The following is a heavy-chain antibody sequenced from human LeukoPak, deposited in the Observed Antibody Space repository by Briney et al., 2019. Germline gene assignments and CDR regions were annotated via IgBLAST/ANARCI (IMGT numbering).Heavy chain of an antibody. Sequence: SETLSLTCTVSGGSISTYYWSWIRQPAGKGLEWIGRIYTSGSTNYNPSLKSRVTISVDKSKNQFSLKLSSVTAADTAVYYCARAKRASGYYDYWGQGTLVTVSS. D-gene: IGHD3-22*01. CDR2: IYTSGST. CDR3: ARAKRASGYYDY. V-gene: IGHV4-4*07. CDR1: GGSISTYY. J-gene: IGHJ4*02.